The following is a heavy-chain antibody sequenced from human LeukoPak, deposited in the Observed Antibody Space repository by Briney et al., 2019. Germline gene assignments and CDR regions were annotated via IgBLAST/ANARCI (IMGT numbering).Heavy chain of an antibody. J-gene: IGHJ4*02. V-gene: IGHV1-69*01. CDR2: IIPIFGTA. CDR3: ARHDYGAYFDY. D-gene: IGHD4-17*01. CDR1: GGTFSSYA. Sequence: GASVKVSFKASGGTFSSYAISWVRQAPGQGLEWMGGIIPIFGTANYAQKFQGRVTITADESTSTAYMELSSLRSEDTAVYYCARHDYGAYFDYWGQGTLVTVSS.